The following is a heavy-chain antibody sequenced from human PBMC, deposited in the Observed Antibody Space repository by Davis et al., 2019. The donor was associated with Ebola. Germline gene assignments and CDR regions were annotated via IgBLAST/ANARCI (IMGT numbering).Heavy chain of an antibody. CDR2: INHSGST. CDR1: GFTFSSYS. D-gene: IGHD5-18*01. V-gene: IGHV4-34*01. J-gene: IGHJ6*02. CDR3: ARGIQLWGSTYGMDV. Sequence: GSLRLSCAASGFTFSSYSMNWIRQPPGKGLEWIGEINHSGSTNYNPSLKSRVTISVDTSKNQFSLKLSSVTAADTAVYYCARGIQLWGSTYGMDVWGQGTTVTVSS.